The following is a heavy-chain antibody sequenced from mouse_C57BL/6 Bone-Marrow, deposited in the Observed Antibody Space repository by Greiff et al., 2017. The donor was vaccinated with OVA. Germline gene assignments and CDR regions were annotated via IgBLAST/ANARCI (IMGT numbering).Heavy chain of an antibody. Sequence: EVNLVESGGGLVQPGGSLKLSCAASGFTFSDYYMYWVRQTPEKRLEWVAYISNGGGSTYYPDTVKGRFTISRDNAKNTLYLQMSRLKSEDTAMYYCARSYYDGSSYDGCAYWGQGTLVTVSA. CDR2: ISNGGGST. CDR3: ARSYYDGSSYDGCAY. J-gene: IGHJ3*01. V-gene: IGHV5-12*01. CDR1: GFTFSDYY. D-gene: IGHD1-1*01.